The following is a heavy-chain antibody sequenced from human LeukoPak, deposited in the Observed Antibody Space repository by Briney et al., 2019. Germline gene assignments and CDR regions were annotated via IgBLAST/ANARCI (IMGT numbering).Heavy chain of an antibody. V-gene: IGHV3-74*01. CDR3: AKSDWFDP. J-gene: IGHJ5*02. CDR1: GFTLSGYW. CDR2: IKGDGTSA. Sequence: PGGSLRLSCAASGFTLSGYWMHWARQAPGKGLVWVSRIKGDGTSASYADSVKGRFTSSTDNAKNTLYLQMNSLRAEDTAVYFCAKSDWFDPWGQGTLVTVSS.